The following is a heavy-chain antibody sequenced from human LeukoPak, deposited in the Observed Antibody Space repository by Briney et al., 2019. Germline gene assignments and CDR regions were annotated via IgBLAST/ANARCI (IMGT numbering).Heavy chain of an antibody. CDR1: GFTFSSYG. CDR3: ARCTTGRTFGSLREIKRSREIDY. D-gene: IGHD1-1*01. CDR2: ISGSGGST. V-gene: IGHV3-23*01. J-gene: IGHJ4*02. Sequence: GGSLRLSCAASGFTFSSYGMSWVRQAPGKGLEWVSAISGSGGSTYYADSVKGRFTISRDNAKNSLYMQMNSLRVEDTAVYYCARCTTGRTFGSLREIKRSREIDYWGQGTLVTVSS.